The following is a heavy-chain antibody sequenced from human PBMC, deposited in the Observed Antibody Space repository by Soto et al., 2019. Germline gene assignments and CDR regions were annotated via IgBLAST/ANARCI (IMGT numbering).Heavy chain of an antibody. Sequence: GGSLRLSCAASGFTFSSYAMSWVRQAPGKGLEWVSAISGSGGSTYYADSVKGRLTISRDNSKNTLYLQMNSLRAEDTAVYYCANPGSSSYRTYYFDYWGQGTLVTVSS. CDR3: ANPGSSSYRTYYFDY. CDR2: ISGSGGST. J-gene: IGHJ4*02. D-gene: IGHD6-13*01. CDR1: GFTFSSYA. V-gene: IGHV3-23*01.